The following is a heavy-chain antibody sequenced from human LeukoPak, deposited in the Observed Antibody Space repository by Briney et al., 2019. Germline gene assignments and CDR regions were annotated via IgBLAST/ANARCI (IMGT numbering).Heavy chain of an antibody. D-gene: IGHD3-10*01. J-gene: IGHJ4*02. CDR1: GYTFTGHY. CDR3: ARDRLWFGESRVNYFDY. V-gene: IGHV1-2*02. Sequence: ASVKVSCKASGYTFTGHYIHWVRQAPGQGLEWMGWINPSSGATNYAQKFQGRVTLTRDTSISTAFMELGRLRSDDTAVYYCARDRLWFGESRVNYFDYWGQGALVTVSS. CDR2: INPSSGAT.